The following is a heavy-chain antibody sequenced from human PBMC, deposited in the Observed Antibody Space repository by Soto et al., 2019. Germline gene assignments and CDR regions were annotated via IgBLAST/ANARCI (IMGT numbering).Heavy chain of an antibody. CDR3: ARLYSGSYTMDV. V-gene: IGHV1-3*01. D-gene: IGHD1-26*01. Sequence: ASVKVSGTPSGYSFTSYAMQCVRQAPGRRLEWMGWINAGNGNTKYSQKFQGRVTITRDTSASTAYMELSSLRSEDTAVYYCARLYSGSYTMDVWGQGTTVTVSS. CDR1: GYSFTSYA. CDR2: INAGNGNT. J-gene: IGHJ6*02.